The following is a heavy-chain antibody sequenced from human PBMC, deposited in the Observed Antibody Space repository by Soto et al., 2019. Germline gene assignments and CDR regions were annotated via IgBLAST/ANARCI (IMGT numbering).Heavy chain of an antibody. V-gene: IGHV3-11*06. CDR2: ISSSSSYT. D-gene: IGHD3-10*01. Sequence: GGSLRLSCAASGFTFSDYYMSWIRQAPGKGLEWVSYISSSSSYTNYADSVKGRFTISRDNAKNSLYLQMNSLRAEDTAVYYCARGITMVRGFGETDAFDIWGQGTMVTVSS. CDR1: GFTFSDYY. J-gene: IGHJ3*02. CDR3: ARGITMVRGFGETDAFDI.